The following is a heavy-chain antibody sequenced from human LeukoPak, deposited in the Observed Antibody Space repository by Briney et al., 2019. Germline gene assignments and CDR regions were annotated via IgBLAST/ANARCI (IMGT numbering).Heavy chain of an antibody. CDR1: GGTFSSYA. J-gene: IGHJ6*03. CDR3: AGGGYYYYYYMDV. Sequence: SVKVSCKASGGTFSSYAISWVRQAPGQGLEWMGGIIPIFGTANYAQKFQGRVTITADESTSTAYMELSSLRSEDTAVYYCAGGGYYYYYYMDVWGKGTTVTVSS. CDR2: IIPIFGTA. V-gene: IGHV1-69*13.